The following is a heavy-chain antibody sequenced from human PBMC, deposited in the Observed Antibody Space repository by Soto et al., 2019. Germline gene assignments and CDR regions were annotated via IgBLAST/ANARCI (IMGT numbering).Heavy chain of an antibody. V-gene: IGHV3-15*01. CDR2: IKRNTDAGTA. CDR1: GFTFTKAW. Sequence: PCRSLRLSCAPSGFTFTKAWMNCVRQARGNGQEWVGRIKRNTDAGTADYATPVEGRFSISREDSKNMVYLQLNNLKTEDTAVFYCTTGLHFNGNEYLYGVDVWCQGTTVTVSS. D-gene: IGHD1-20*01. J-gene: IGHJ6*02. CDR3: TTGLHFNGNEYLYGVDV.